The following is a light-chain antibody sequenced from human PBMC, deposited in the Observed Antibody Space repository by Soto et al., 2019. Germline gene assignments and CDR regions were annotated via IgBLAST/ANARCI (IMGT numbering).Light chain of an antibody. CDR3: QQYKNWPL. CDR2: GAS. V-gene: IGKV3-15*01. Sequence: EIVFTQSPTTLSLSPGERATFSCRASQSVSSYLAWYQQKPGQAPRLLLYGASTRATGIPVRFSGSGFGTEFTLTISSLQSEDFAVYYCQQYKNWPLFGQGTRLEIK. J-gene: IGKJ5*01. CDR1: QSVSSY.